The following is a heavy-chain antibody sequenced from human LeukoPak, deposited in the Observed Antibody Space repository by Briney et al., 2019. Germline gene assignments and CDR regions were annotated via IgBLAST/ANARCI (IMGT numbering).Heavy chain of an antibody. V-gene: IGHV3-21*01. D-gene: IGHD5-24*01. CDR3: ASTGRDDDHFDY. J-gene: IGHJ4*02. CDR2: ISITSSYI. CDR1: GFTFSSYN. Sequence: GGSLRLSCAASGFTFSSYNMNWVRQAPGKGLKWVSYISITSSYIYYADSVKGRFTISRDNAKKSLYLQMNSLRAEDTAIYFCASTGRDDDHFDYWGQGTLVTVSS.